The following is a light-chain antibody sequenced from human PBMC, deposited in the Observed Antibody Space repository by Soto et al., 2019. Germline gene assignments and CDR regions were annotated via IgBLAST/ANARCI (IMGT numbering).Light chain of an antibody. Sequence: EIVLTQSPATLSMSPGDRVTLSCRASQSISNSLAWYQQRPGQTPRVLIYDASNRATGIPARFSGSGFGTDFTITISSLEPEDFAVYYYQHRNNRSPFHTFGQGTKLEIK. CDR1: QSISNS. V-gene: IGKV3-11*01. CDR2: DAS. CDR3: QHRNNRSPFHT. J-gene: IGKJ2*01.